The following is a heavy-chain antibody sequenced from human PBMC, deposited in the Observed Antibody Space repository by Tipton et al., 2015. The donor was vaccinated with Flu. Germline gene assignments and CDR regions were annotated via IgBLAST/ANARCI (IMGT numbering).Heavy chain of an antibody. D-gene: IGHD3-10*01. V-gene: IGHV4-39*07. J-gene: IGHJ4*02. Sequence: LVQPSETLSLTCTVSGGSISTSGYFWGWIRQPPGKGLEWIGSVYYSGGTHHNPSLKSRVSISGDTSKNQFSLKLTYVTAADTAVYFCARIIRITMIRGLRDPYYFDYWGQGMLVTVSS. CDR2: VYYSGGT. CDR1: GGSISTSGYF. CDR3: ARIIRITMIRGLRDPYYFDY.